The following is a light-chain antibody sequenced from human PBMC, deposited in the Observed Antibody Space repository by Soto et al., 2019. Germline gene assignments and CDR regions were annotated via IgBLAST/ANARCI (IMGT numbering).Light chain of an antibody. CDR2: KAS. Sequence: DIQMTQSPSTLSASVGDRVIITCRASQSISSWLAWYQQKPGKAPKLLIYKASSLQSGVPSRFSGSGSGTEFTLTISSLQPDDSATYYCQQYNSYPWTFGQGTRVEIK. V-gene: IGKV1-5*03. CDR3: QQYNSYPWT. J-gene: IGKJ1*01. CDR1: QSISSW.